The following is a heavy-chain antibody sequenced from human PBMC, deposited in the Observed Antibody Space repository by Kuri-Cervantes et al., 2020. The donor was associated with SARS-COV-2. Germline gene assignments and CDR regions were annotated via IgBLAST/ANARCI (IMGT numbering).Heavy chain of an antibody. CDR1: GYAFTSYG. CDR3: ARAPYNSYDTRGAFDI. CDR2: ISAYNGNT. J-gene: IGHJ3*02. V-gene: IGHV1-18*01. Sequence: ASVKVSCKASGYAFTSYGISWVRQAPGQGPEWMGWISAYNGNTNYAQKLQGRVTMTTDTSTSTAYMELRSLRSDDTAVYYCARAPYNSYDTRGAFDIWGQGTMVTVSS. D-gene: IGHD3-22*01.